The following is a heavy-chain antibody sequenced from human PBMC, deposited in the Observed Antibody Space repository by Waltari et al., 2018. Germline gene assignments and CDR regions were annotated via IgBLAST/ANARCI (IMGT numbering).Heavy chain of an antibody. V-gene: IGHV1-69*08. CDR1: GGTFSSYA. CDR2: IIPIFGTA. CDR3: ARDSLGLRFLGPYYFDY. D-gene: IGHD3-3*01. J-gene: IGHJ4*02. Sequence: QVQLVQSGAEVKKPGSSVKVSCKASGGTFSSYASSWVRQAAGQGLEWMGRIIPIFGTANYAQKFQGRVTITADKSTSTAYMELSSLRSEDTAVYYCARDSLGLRFLGPYYFDYWGQGTLVTVSS.